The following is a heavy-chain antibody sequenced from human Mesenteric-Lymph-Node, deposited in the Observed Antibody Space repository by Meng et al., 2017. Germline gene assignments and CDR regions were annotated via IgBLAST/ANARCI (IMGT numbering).Heavy chain of an antibody. Sequence: QGQLQGSGPGRVKPSQTLSRTCTVSGGSISSGGFYWSWIRQHPGKGLEWIGYIYYSGSTYYNPSLRSRVAISIDTSKNQFSLKLTSVTAADTAVYFCARTNYGDYNWFDPWGQGTLVTVSS. V-gene: IGHV4-31*03. D-gene: IGHD4-17*01. CDR2: IYYSGST. CDR1: GGSISSGGFY. CDR3: ARTNYGDYNWFDP. J-gene: IGHJ5*02.